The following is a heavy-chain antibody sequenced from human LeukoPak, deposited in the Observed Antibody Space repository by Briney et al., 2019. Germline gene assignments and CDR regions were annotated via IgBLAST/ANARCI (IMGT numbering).Heavy chain of an antibody. CDR3: GRVSPPDY. V-gene: IGHV3-30-3*01. J-gene: IGHJ4*02. Sequence: GGSLRLSCAASGLTCSGCAVYGLRQAPGEGLEGLSLTSYGGCNKKYTDSVKARFTISRDKSKNTLYLKINCLRFENTAVFYCGRVSPPDYSGQGTLVTVS. CDR1: GLTCSGCA. CDR2: TSYGGCNK.